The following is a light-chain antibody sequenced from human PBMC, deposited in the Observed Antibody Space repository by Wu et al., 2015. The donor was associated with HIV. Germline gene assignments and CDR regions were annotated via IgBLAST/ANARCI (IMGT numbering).Light chain of an antibody. V-gene: IGKV3-20*01. CDR1: QSVSSSY. CDR3: QLYGSSTRFT. Sequence: EIVLTQSPGTLSLSPGERATLSCRASQSVSSSYLAWYQQKPGQAPRLLINDASSRATGIPDRFSGSGSGTDSTLTISRLEPEDFAVYFCQLYGSSTRFTSGPGTKVDIK. CDR2: DAS. J-gene: IGKJ3*01.